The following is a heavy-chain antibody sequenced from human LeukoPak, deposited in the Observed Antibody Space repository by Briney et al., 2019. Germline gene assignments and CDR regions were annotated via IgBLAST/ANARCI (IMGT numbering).Heavy chain of an antibody. Sequence: KPGGSLRLSCAASGFSFSDYCMSWVRQAPGKGLEWVTYISGDGTTRHYADSVRGRFTVSRDNAKKSVFLQMNSLRAEDTAIYYCTREDYYYASGYWGQGTLVTVSS. D-gene: IGHD3-10*01. CDR1: GFSFSDYC. V-gene: IGHV3-11*04. CDR2: ISGDGTTR. CDR3: TREDYYYASGY. J-gene: IGHJ4*02.